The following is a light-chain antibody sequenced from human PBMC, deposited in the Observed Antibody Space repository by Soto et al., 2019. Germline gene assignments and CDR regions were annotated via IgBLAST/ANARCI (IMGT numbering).Light chain of an antibody. V-gene: IGLV2-14*01. CDR2: EVS. CDR3: SSFSSTSTLYV. Sequence: QSALTQPASVSGSPGQPITISCTGTNSDVGGHNYVSWYQHHPGKAPKLMIYEVSNRPSGVSNRFSGSKSGNTASLTISGLQAGDEADYHCSSFSSTSTLYVFGTGTKVTLL. CDR1: NSDVGGHNY. J-gene: IGLJ1*01.